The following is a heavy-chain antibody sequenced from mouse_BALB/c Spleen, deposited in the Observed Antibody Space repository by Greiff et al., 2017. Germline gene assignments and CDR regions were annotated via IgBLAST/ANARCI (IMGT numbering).Heavy chain of an antibody. J-gene: IGHJ4*01. CDR3: ARWDGPVDYAMDY. V-gene: IGHV5-17*02. D-gene: IGHD2-3*01. CDR2: ISSGRSTI. Sequence: DVMLVESGGGLVQPGGSRKLSCAASGFTFNSFGMHWVRQAPEKGLEWVAYISSGRSTIYYADTVKGRFTISRDNPKNTLFLQMTSLRSEDTAMYYCARWDGPVDYAMDYWGQGTSVTVSS. CDR1: GFTFNSFG.